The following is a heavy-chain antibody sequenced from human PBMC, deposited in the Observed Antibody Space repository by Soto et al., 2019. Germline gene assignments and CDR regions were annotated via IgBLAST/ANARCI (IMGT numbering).Heavy chain of an antibody. V-gene: IGHV3-23*01. CDR3: AKDLFLDYGDYISPFYI. D-gene: IGHD4-17*01. CDR1: GFTFRSYG. CDR2: ISGSGDST. Sequence: EVQLLESGGGLVQPGGSLRLSCAASGFTFRSYGMNWVRQAPGKGLEWVSGISGSGDSTYYSDSVKGRFTISRDNSKNTLYLQMNSLRAEDTAVYYCAKDLFLDYGDYISPFYIWGQGTMVTVSS. J-gene: IGHJ3*02.